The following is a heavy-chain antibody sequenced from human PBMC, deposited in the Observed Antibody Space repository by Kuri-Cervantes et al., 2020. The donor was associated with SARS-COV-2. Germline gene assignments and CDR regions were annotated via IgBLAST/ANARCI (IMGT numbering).Heavy chain of an antibody. CDR3: ARETNDFWSGYYPAVKGWFDP. CDR2: ISSSSSTI. V-gene: IGHV3-48*01. J-gene: IGHJ5*02. D-gene: IGHD3-3*01. Sequence: GGSLRLSCAASGFIFSSHSMSWVRQAPGKGLEWVSYISSSSSTIYYADSVKGRFTISRDNAKNSLYLQMNSLRAEDTAVYYCARETNDFWSGYYPAVKGWFDPWGQGTLVTVSS. CDR1: GFIFSSHS.